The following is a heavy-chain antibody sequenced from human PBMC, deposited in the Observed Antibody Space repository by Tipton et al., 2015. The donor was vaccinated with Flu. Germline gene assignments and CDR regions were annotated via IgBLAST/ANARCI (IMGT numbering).Heavy chain of an antibody. CDR1: GFVFSKYA. Sequence: SLRFSCAASGFVFSKYAMSWVRQAPGKGLEWVSSFSASGGRTYYADSVKGRFTISRDNIRDTLYLQMNSLRAEDTAIYYCARVIPEFVAGLSYWGQGTQVSVSS. CDR2: FSASGGRT. V-gene: IGHV3-23*01. CDR3: ARVIPEFVAGLSY. D-gene: IGHD6-19*01. J-gene: IGHJ4*02.